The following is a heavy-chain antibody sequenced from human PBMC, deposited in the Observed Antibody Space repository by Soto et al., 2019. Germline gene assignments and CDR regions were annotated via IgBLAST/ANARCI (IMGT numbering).Heavy chain of an antibody. D-gene: IGHD5-12*01. Sequence: QVQLRESGPGLVKPSQTLSLTCKVSGGSISSADDYWSWIRQPPGKGLEWIGYIYYSGRTYYNPSLKSRVTISVDTSKNQFSLKLSSVTAADTAVYYCARDNAHTSGYNWFDPWGQGTLVTVSS. V-gene: IGHV4-30-4*01. J-gene: IGHJ5*02. CDR2: IYYSGRT. CDR3: ARDNAHTSGYNWFDP. CDR1: GGSISSADDY.